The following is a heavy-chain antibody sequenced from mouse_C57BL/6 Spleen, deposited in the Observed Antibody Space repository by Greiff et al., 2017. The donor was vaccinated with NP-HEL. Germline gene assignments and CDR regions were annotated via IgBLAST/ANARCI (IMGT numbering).Heavy chain of an antibody. V-gene: IGHV1-64*01. CDR2: IHPNSGST. CDR1: GYTFTSYW. CDR3: ASPDGSSYHYAMDY. J-gene: IGHJ4*01. Sequence: QVQLQQPGAELVKPGASVKLSCKASGYTFTSYWMHWVKQRPGQGLEWIGMIHPNSGSTNYNEKFKSKATLTVDKSSSKAYMQLSSLTSEDSAVYYCASPDGSSYHYAMDYWGQGTSVTVSS. D-gene: IGHD1-1*01.